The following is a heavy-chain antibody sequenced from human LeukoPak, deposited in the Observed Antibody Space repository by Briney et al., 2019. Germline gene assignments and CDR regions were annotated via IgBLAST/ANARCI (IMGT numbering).Heavy chain of an antibody. CDR2: IKQDGSEK. J-gene: IGHJ4*02. CDR1: GFTFSSYW. D-gene: IGHD6-19*01. CDR3: ARDSSGWYGGLNTDY. V-gene: IGHV3-7*01. Sequence: HPGGSLRLSCAASGFTFSSYWMSWVRQAPGKGLEWVANIKQDGSEKYYVDSVKGRFTISRDNAKNSLYLQMNSLRAEDTAVYYCARDSSGWYGGLNTDYWGQGTLVTVSS.